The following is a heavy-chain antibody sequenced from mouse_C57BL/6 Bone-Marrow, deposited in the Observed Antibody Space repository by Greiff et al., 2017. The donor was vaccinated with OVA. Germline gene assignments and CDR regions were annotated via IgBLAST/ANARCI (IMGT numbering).Heavy chain of an antibody. CDR3: ARRYFDV. CDR2: INPNNGGT. J-gene: IGHJ1*03. Sequence: VQLKQSGPELVKPGASVKIPCKASGYTFTDYNMDWVKQSHGKSLEWIGDINPNNGGTIYNQKFKGKATLTVDKSSSTAYVELRSLTSEDTAVYYCARRYFDVWGTGPTFTVSS. V-gene: IGHV1-18*01. CDR1: GYTFTDYN.